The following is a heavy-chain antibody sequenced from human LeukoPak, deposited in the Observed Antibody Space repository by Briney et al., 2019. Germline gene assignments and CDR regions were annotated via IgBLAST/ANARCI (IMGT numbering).Heavy chain of an antibody. V-gene: IGHV3-30-3*01. Sequence: GGSLRLSCAASGFTFSSYAMHWVRQVPGKGLEWVAVISYDGSNKYYADSVKGRFTISRDNSKNTLYLQMNSLRAEDTAVYYCAPRIAVAGGLDYWGQGTLVTVSS. CDR1: GFTFSSYA. CDR2: ISYDGSNK. D-gene: IGHD6-19*01. CDR3: APRIAVAGGLDY. J-gene: IGHJ4*02.